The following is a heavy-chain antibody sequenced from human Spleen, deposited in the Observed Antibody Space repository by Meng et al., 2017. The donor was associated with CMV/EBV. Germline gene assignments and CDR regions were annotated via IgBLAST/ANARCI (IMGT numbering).Heavy chain of an antibody. V-gene: IGHV3-7*01. Sequence: GGSLRLSCAASGFHFSTYWMSWVRQAPGKALEWVANINQDGSEKNYVASVKGRFTISRDNAKNSMYLQMNSLRADDTAVYYCARGNDFWSGYFYWGQGTLVTVSS. J-gene: IGHJ4*02. D-gene: IGHD3-3*01. CDR3: ARGNDFWSGYFY. CDR1: GFHFSTYW. CDR2: INQDGSEK.